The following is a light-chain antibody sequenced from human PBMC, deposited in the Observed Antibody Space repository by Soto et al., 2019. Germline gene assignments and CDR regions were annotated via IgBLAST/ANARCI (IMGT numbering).Light chain of an antibody. CDR1: NSNIGSNS. J-gene: IGLJ1*01. CDR3: AAWDDSLSGYV. Sequence: QAVLTQPPSVSAAPGQMLTISCSGTNSNIGSNSVAWYQQVPGTAPKLLIYNNNLRPSGVPDRFSGSKSDTSASLAISGLRSEDEADYYCAAWDDSLSGYVFGTGTKLTVL. V-gene: IGLV1-47*02. CDR2: NNN.